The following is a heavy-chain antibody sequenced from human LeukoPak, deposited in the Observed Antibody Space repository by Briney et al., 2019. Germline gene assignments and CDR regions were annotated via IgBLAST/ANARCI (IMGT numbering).Heavy chain of an antibody. CDR1: GFTFSSYG. J-gene: IGHJ4*02. Sequence: GGSLRLSGAASGFTFSSYGMHWVRQAPGKGLEWVAVISYDGSNKYYADSVKGRFTISRDNSKNTLYLQMNSLRAEDTAVYYCVCLASIAVAGRAADPFDYWGQGILVTVSS. CDR2: ISYDGSNK. V-gene: IGHV3-30*03. D-gene: IGHD6-19*01. CDR3: VCLASIAVAGRAADPFDY.